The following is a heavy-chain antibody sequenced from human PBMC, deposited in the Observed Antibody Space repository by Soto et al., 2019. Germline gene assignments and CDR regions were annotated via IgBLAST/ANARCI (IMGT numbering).Heavy chain of an antibody. V-gene: IGHV4-59*08. Sequence: SETLSLTCTVSGGSISSYYWSWIRQPPGKGLEWIGYIYYSGSTNYNPSLKSRVTISVDTSKNQFSLKLSSVTAADTAVYYCARRGSGSYYTYWGQGTLVTAPQ. J-gene: IGHJ4*02. CDR3: ARRGSGSYYTY. CDR1: GGSISSYY. CDR2: IYYSGST. D-gene: IGHD1-26*01.